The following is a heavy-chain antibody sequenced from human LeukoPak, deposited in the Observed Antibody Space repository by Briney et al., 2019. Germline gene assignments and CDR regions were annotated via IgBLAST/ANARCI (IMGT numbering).Heavy chain of an antibody. CDR1: GFTFSSYA. Sequence: GGSLRLSCAASGFTFSSYAMTWVRQAPGKGLEWVAVISYDGSNKYYADSVKGRFTISRDNSKNTLYLQMNSLRAEDTAVYYCARGDGEFPDGYWGQGTLVTVSS. CDR3: ARGDGEFPDGY. V-gene: IGHV3-30*04. CDR2: ISYDGSNK. J-gene: IGHJ4*02. D-gene: IGHD3-10*01.